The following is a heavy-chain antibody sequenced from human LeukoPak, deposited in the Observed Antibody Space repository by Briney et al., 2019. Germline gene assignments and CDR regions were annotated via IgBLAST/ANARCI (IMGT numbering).Heavy chain of an antibody. CDR3: AKGPKNYYDSSGYYYFDY. CDR2: ISYDGSNK. V-gene: IGHV3-30*18. D-gene: IGHD3-22*01. Sequence: GRSMRLSCAASGFTLSSYGMHWVRQAPGKGLEWVAVISYDGSNKYYADSVKGRFTISRDNSKNTLYLQMNSLRAEDTAVYYCAKGPKNYYDSSGYYYFDYWGQGTLVTVSS. J-gene: IGHJ4*02. CDR1: GFTLSSYG.